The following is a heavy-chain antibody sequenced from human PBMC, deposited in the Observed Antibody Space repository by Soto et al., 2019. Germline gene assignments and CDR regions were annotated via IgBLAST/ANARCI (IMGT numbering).Heavy chain of an antibody. CDR1: GFTFSSYA. CDR2: ISGSGGST. D-gene: IGHD3-16*01. CDR3: AKKPMITFGGVTANFDY. J-gene: IGHJ4*02. Sequence: GGSLRLSCAASGFTFSSYAMSWVRQAPGKGLEWVSAISGSGGSTYYADSVKGRFTISRDNSKNTLYLQMNSLRAEDTAVYYCAKKPMITFGGVTANFDYWGQGTLVTVYS. V-gene: IGHV3-23*01.